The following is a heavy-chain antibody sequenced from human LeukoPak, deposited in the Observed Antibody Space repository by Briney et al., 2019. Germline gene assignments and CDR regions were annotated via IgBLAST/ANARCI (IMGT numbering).Heavy chain of an antibody. CDR2: IYTSRST. CDR3: ARDPSPILAGRRYWYFDL. D-gene: IGHD2-8*02. J-gene: IGHJ2*01. V-gene: IGHV4-4*07. Sequence: SETLSLTCTVSGGSISSNYWNWIRQPAGKGLEWIGRIYTSRSTNYNPSLKSRVTTSVDRSKNQLSLNLTSVTAAETAVYYCARDPSPILAGRRYWYFDLWGRGTLVTVSS. CDR1: GGSISSNY.